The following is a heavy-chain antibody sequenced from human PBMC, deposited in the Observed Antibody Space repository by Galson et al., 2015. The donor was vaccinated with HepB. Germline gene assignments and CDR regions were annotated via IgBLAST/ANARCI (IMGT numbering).Heavy chain of an antibody. V-gene: IGHV3-23*01. CDR2: ISGSGGST. D-gene: IGHD3-9*01. J-gene: IGHJ3*02. CDR3: AKDLPPNYDILTGWGDAFDI. CDR1: GFTFSSYA. Sequence: SLRLSCAASGFTFSSYAMSWVRQAPGKGLEWVPAISGSGGSTYYADSVKGRFTISRDNSKNTLYLQMNSLRAEDTAVYYCAKDLPPNYDILTGWGDAFDIWGQGTMVTVSS.